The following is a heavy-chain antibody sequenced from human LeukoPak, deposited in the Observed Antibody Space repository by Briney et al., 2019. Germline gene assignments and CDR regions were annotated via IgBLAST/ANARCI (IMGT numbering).Heavy chain of an antibody. D-gene: IGHD3-10*01. CDR1: GGSISSGGYS. CDR3: ARDQVVRGVIINYYYGMDV. V-gene: IGHV4-30-4*08. Sequence: SETLSLTCAVSGGSISSGGYSWSWIRQPPGKGLEWIGYIYYSGSTYYNPSLKSRVTISVDTSKNQFSLKLSSVTAADTAVYYCARDQVVRGVIINYYYGMDVWGQGTTVTVSS. J-gene: IGHJ6*02. CDR2: IYYSGST.